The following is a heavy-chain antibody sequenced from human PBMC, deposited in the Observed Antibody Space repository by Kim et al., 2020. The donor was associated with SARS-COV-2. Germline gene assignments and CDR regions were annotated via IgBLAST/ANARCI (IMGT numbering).Heavy chain of an antibody. CDR3: AINNPVRYFDWLLYDYYYYGMDV. CDR2: INTNTGNP. CDR1: GYTFTSYA. Sequence: ASVKVSCKASGYTFTSYAMNWVRQAPGQGLEWMGWINTNTGNPTYAQGFTGRFVFSLDTSVSTAYLQISSLKAEDTAVYYCAINNPVRYFDWLLYDYYYYGMDVWGQGTTVTVSS. V-gene: IGHV7-4-1*02. D-gene: IGHD3-9*01. J-gene: IGHJ6*02.